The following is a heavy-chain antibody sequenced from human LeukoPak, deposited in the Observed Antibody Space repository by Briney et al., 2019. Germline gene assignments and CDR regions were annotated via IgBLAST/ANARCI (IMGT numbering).Heavy chain of an antibody. CDR2: ISGSGGGT. CDR3: AKESGDSSGYYSDY. CDR1: GFSFSSYA. Sequence: GGSLRLSCAASGFSFSSYAMSWVRQAPGKGLEWVSAISGSGGGTYYADSVKGRFTISRDNSKNTVNLQMNSLRADDTAVYYCAKESGDSSGYYSDYWGQGMLATVSP. D-gene: IGHD3-22*01. V-gene: IGHV3-23*01. J-gene: IGHJ4*02.